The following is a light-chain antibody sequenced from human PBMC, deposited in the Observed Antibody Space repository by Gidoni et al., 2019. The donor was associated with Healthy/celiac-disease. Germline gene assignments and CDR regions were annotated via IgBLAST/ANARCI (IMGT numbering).Light chain of an antibody. CDR3: QSYDSSLSGWV. CDR1: RSNIGAGYD. J-gene: IGLJ3*02. Sequence: QSVLTQPPSVSGAPGQMVTIACTGSRSNIGAGYDVHWYKQLPGTAPKLLIYGNSNRHSGVPDRFSGSKSGTSASLAITGLQAEDEADYYCQSYDSSLSGWVFGGGTKLTVL. CDR2: GNS. V-gene: IGLV1-40*01.